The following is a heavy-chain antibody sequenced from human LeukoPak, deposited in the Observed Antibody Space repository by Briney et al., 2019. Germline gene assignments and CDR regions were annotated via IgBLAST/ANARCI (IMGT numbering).Heavy chain of an antibody. V-gene: IGHV1-18*01. D-gene: IGHD3-3*01. CDR1: GYTFTTYG. Sequence: ASVKVSCKASGYTFTTYGINWVRQAPGQGLEWMGWISTYNGNTNYAQKPQGRVTMTTDPSTNTAYMELRSLRSDDTALYYCARDEGRGTYFFGWYFDYWGQGTLVTVSS. J-gene: IGHJ4*02. CDR2: ISTYNGNT. CDR3: ARDEGRGTYFFGWYFDY.